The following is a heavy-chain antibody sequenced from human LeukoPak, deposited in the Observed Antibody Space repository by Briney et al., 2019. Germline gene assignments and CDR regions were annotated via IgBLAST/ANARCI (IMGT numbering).Heavy chain of an antibody. J-gene: IGHJ4*01. V-gene: IGHV3-53*01. CDR1: GFTLSSKY. CDR3: AREDSAAGGYYFDF. D-gene: IGHD6-13*01. Sequence: PGGSLRHSCAASGFTLSSKYMSCFRQAPGKGLEWVSVIYSGGSTYYADSVKGRFTISRDNSKNTLYLQMNSLRAEDTAVYYCAREDSAAGGYYFDFWGDETLFTVSS. CDR2: IYSGGST.